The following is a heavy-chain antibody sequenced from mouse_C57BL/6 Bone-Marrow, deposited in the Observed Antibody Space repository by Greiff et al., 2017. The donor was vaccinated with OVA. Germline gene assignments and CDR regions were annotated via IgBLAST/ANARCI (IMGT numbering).Heavy chain of an antibody. CDR2: ISNLAYSI. Sequence: EVKLMESGGGLVQPGGSLKLSCAASGFTFSDYGMAWVRQAPRKGPEWVAFISNLAYSIYYADTVTGRFTISRENAKNTLYLEMSSLRSEDTAMYYCARTPYGYDRYFDVWGTGTTVTVSS. J-gene: IGHJ1*03. V-gene: IGHV5-15*01. CDR3: ARTPYGYDRYFDV. CDR1: GFTFSDYG. D-gene: IGHD2-2*01.